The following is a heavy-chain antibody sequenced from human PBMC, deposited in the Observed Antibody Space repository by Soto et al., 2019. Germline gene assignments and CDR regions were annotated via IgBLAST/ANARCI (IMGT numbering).Heavy chain of an antibody. D-gene: IGHD3-10*01. Sequence: QVQLVQSGGGVVQPGTSLRLSCGASGFTFSLYGMHWVRQAPGKGVEWVSFIWYDGSATYYGDSVKGRFTISKDDSTNTLYLQMDSLRAEDTAVYYCARDIAVRRIDEWGQGTLVTVSS. CDR1: GFTFSLYG. J-gene: IGHJ4*02. CDR3: ARDIAVRRIDE. V-gene: IGHV3-33*01. CDR2: IWYDGSAT.